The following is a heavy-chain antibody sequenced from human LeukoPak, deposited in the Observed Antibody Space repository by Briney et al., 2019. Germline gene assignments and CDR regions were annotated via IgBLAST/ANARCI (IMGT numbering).Heavy chain of an antibody. CDR3: ARDPGMVATYTKDPFDY. CDR2: ISSSSSYI. D-gene: IGHD5-12*01. Sequence: GGSLRLSCAASGFTFSSYSMNWVRQAPGKGLEWVSSISSSSSYIYYADSVKGRFTISRDNAKNSLYLQMNGLRAEDTAVYYCARDPGMVATYTKDPFDYWGQGTLVTVSS. CDR1: GFTFSSYS. V-gene: IGHV3-21*01. J-gene: IGHJ4*02.